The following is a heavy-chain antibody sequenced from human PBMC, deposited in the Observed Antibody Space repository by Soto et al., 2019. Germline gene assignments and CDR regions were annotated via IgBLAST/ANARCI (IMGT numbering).Heavy chain of an antibody. Sequence: GGSLRLSCAASGFTFSSYGMHWVRQAPGKGLEWVAVISYDGSNKYYADSVKGRFTISRDNSKNTQYLQMNSLRAEDTAVYYCAKDLPFLPRRDGYNLDYWGQGTLVTVSS. CDR3: AKDLPFLPRRDGYNLDY. CDR2: ISYDGSNK. J-gene: IGHJ4*02. D-gene: IGHD5-12*01. V-gene: IGHV3-30*18. CDR1: GFTFSSYG.